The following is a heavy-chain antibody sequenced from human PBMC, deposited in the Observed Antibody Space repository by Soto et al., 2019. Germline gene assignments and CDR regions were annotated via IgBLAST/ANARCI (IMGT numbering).Heavy chain of an antibody. CDR1: GFTFSSYW. D-gene: IGHD6-19*01. CDR2: INSDGSDT. V-gene: IGHV3-74*01. CDR3: ARVQLRSTGWSP. J-gene: IGHJ5*02. Sequence: GGSLRLSCAASGFTFSSYWMHWVRQAPGKGLVWVSRINSDGSDTSYADSVEGRFTISRDNAKNTLYLQMNSLRAEDTAIYYYARVQLRSTGWSPWGQGTLVTVSS.